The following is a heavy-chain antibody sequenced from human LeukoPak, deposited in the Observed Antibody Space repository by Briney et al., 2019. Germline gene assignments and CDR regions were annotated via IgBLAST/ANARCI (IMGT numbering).Heavy chain of an antibody. J-gene: IGHJ4*02. CDR2: ISYDGSNK. D-gene: IGHD7-27*01. Sequence: GRSLRLSCAASGFTFSSYGMHWDRQAPGKGLEWVAVISYDGSNKYYADSVKGRFTISRDNSKNTLYLQMNSLRAEDTAVYYCAQDQELGYFDYWGQGTLVTVSS. CDR1: GFTFSSYG. V-gene: IGHV3-30*18. CDR3: AQDQELGYFDY.